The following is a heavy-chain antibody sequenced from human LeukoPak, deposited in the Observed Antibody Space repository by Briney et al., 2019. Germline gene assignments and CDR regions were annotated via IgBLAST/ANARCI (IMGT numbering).Heavy chain of an antibody. J-gene: IGHJ4*02. V-gene: IGHV4-31*03. Sequence: PSETLSLTCTVSYGSISSSTYYWGWIRQHPGKGLEWIGYIYYSGSTYYNPSLKSRVTISVDTSKNQFFLKLSSVTAADTAVYYCARDLAAAGTIDYWGQGTLVTVSS. CDR2: IYYSGST. D-gene: IGHD6-13*01. CDR3: ARDLAAAGTIDY. CDR1: YGSISSSTYY.